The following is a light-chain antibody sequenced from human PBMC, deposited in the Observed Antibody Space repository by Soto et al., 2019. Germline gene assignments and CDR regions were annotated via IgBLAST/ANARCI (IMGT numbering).Light chain of an antibody. CDR1: QSISNY. V-gene: IGKV1-39*01. J-gene: IGKJ5*01. CDR3: QQSYSTPIT. CDR2: AAS. Sequence: DIQMTQSPSSLSASLGDRLTSSCGASQSISNYLNWYQQKPGKAPKVLIYAASNLQSGVPSRFSGSGSGTDFTLTISSLQPEDFATYYCQQSYSTPITFGQGTRLEIK.